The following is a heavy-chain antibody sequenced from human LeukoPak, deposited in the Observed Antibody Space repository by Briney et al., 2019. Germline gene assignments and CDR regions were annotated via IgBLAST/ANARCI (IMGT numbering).Heavy chain of an antibody. CDR3: ARGSTYYDSSGQVPFDY. CDR1: GFTFSTYS. V-gene: IGHV3-48*01. Sequence: GGSLRLSCAASGFTFSTYSMNWVRQAPGKGLEWVSYISSSSSTIYYADSVKGRFTISRDNAKNSLYLQMNSLRAEDTAVYYCARGSTYYDSSGQVPFDYWGQETLVTVSS. D-gene: IGHD3-22*01. CDR2: ISSSSSTI. J-gene: IGHJ4*02.